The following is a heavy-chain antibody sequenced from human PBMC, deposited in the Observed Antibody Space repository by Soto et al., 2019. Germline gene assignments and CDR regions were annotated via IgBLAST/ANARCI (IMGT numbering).Heavy chain of an antibody. CDR2: IWYDGSNK. CDR3: ARGGSGWYGRGFYYYYYGMDV. D-gene: IGHD6-19*01. V-gene: IGHV3-33*01. Sequence: GGSLRLSCAASGFTFSSYGMHWVRQAPGKGLEWVAVIWYDGSNKYYADSVKGRFTISRDNSKNTLYLQMNSLRAEDMAVYYCARGGSGWYGRGFYYYYYGMDVWGQGTTVTVSS. CDR1: GFTFSSYG. J-gene: IGHJ6*02.